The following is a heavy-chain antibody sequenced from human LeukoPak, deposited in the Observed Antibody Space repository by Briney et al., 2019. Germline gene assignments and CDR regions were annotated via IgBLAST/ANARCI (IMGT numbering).Heavy chain of an antibody. CDR1: GFTFSSYG. V-gene: IGHV3-30*02. D-gene: IGHD2-2*01. CDR3: AKDRRYCSSTSCYNWFDP. CDR2: IRYDGSNK. J-gene: IGHJ5*02. Sequence: GGSLRLSCAASGFTFSSYGMHWVRQAPGKGLEWVAFIRYDGSNKYYADSVKGRFTISRDNSKNTLYLQMNSLRAEDTAVYYCAKDRRYCSSTSCYNWFDPWGQGTLVTVSS.